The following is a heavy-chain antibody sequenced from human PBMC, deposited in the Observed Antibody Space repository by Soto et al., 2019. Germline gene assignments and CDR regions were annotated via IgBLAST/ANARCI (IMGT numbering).Heavy chain of an antibody. V-gene: IGHV4-30-2*01. CDR3: ARARGYGGNSGWGAAFDI. CDR2: IYHSGST. CDR1: VGSISSGGYS. Sequence: SETLSLTCAVCVGSISSGGYSWSWIRQPPGKGLEWIGYIYHSGSTYYNPSPKSRVTISVDRSKNQFSLKLSSVTAADTAVYYCARARGYGGNSGWGAAFDIWGQGTMVTVSS. D-gene: IGHD4-17*01. J-gene: IGHJ3*02.